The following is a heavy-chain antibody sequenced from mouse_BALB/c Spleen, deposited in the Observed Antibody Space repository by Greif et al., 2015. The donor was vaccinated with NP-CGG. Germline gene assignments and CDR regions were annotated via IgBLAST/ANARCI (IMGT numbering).Heavy chain of an antibody. CDR1: GFNIKDTY. CDR2: IDPANGNT. V-gene: IGHV14-3*02. J-gene: IGHJ2*01. CDR3: ARNYRYFDY. Sequence: EVKLVEPGAELVKPGASVKLSCTASGFNIKDTYMHWVNQRPEQGLEWIGRIDPANGNTKYDPKFQGKATITADTSSNTAYLQLSSLTSEDTAVYYCARNYRYFDYWGQGTTLTVSS. D-gene: IGHD2-14*01.